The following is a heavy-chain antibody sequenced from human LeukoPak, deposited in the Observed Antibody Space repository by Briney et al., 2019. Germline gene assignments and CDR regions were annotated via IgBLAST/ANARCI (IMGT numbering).Heavy chain of an antibody. Sequence: PGGSLRLSCAASGFTFSSYGMHWVRQAPGKGLEWVAFIRYDGSNKYYADFVKGRFTISRDNSKNTLYLQMNSLRAEDTAVYYCAKDSLLWFGELLSNYYYGMDVWGQGTTVTVSS. CDR2: IRYDGSNK. CDR1: GFTFSSYG. V-gene: IGHV3-30*02. D-gene: IGHD3-10*01. J-gene: IGHJ6*02. CDR3: AKDSLLWFGELLSNYYYGMDV.